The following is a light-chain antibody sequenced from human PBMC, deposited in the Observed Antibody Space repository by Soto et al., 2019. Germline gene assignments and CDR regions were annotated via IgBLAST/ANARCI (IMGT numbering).Light chain of an antibody. J-gene: IGKJ1*01. CDR1: QSVSSSY. CDR2: GAS. V-gene: IGKV3-20*01. Sequence: DIVLTQSPGPLSLSPGERATLSCRSSQSVSSSYLAWYQQKPGQAPRLLIYGASSRATGIPDRFSGSGSGTDFTLTISRLEPEDFAVYYCQQYGSSPPWTLGQGTKVDIK. CDR3: QQYGSSPPWT.